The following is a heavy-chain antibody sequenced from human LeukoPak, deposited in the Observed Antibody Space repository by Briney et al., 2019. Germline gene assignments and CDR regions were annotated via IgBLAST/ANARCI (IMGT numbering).Heavy chain of an antibody. CDR3: ARHERDASLDHALDI. CDR2: TYYSGST. V-gene: IGHV4-59*08. D-gene: IGHD5-24*01. CDR1: GGSISSYY. Sequence: SETLSLTCTVSGGSISSYYWSWIRQTPGKGLEWIGYTYYSGSTSYNPSLKSRVTMLVDTSKNRFSLKLSSVTAADTAVYYCARHERDASLDHALDIWGQGTMVTVPS. J-gene: IGHJ3*02.